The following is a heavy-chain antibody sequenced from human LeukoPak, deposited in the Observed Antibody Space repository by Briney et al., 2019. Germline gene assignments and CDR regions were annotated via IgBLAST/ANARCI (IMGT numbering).Heavy chain of an antibody. CDR1: GSTFSSYS. V-gene: IGHV3-21*01. D-gene: IGHD3-10*01. CDR2: ISSSSSYI. J-gene: IGHJ4*02. Sequence: GGSLRLSCAASGSTFSSYSMNWVRQAPGKGLEWVSSISSSSSYIYYADSVKGRFTISRDNAKNSLYLQMNSLRAEDTAVYYCARDLRVTMVRGVPRSPFDYWGQGTLVTVSS. CDR3: ARDLRVTMVRGVPRSPFDY.